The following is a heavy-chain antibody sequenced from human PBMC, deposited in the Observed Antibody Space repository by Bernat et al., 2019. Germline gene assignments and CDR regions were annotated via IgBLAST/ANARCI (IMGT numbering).Heavy chain of an antibody. CDR3: AREHIAAAESDHYYYYSMDV. CDR1: GFPFSSYA. CDR2: ISYDGSNK. V-gene: IGHV3-30-3*01. D-gene: IGHD6-13*01. J-gene: IGHJ6*02. Sequence: QVQLVESGGGVVQPGRSLRLSCAASGFPFSSYAMHWVRQAPGKGLEWVAVISYDGSNKYYADSVKGRFTISRDNSKNTLYLQMNSLRAEDTAVYYCAREHIAAAESDHYYYYSMDVWGQGTTVTVSS.